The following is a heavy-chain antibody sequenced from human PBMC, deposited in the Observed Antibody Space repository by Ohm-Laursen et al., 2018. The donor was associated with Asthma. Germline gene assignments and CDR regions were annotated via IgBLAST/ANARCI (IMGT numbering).Heavy chain of an antibody. J-gene: IGHJ4*02. CDR2: IYYSGST. CDR1: GGSISSYY. CDR3: ARVGYSYGPDY. Sequence: SQTLSLTCTVSGGSISSYYWSWIRQPPGKGLEWIGYIYYSGSTYYNPSLKSRVTISVDTSKNQFSLQLSSVTAADTAVYYCARVGYSYGPDYWGQGTLVTVSS. V-gene: IGHV4-30-4*01. D-gene: IGHD5-18*01.